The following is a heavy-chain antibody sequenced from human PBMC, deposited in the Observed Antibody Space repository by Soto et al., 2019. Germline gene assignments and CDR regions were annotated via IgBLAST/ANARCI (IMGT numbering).Heavy chain of an antibody. V-gene: IGHV1-69*01. CDR1: GGSFNRHT. CDR3: ARGWGYDSTDYYYAY. Sequence: QVQLVQSGAEVRKPGSSGRVSCKASGGSFNRHTISWVRQAPGQGLEWMGGIIPIFGTANHALKFQGRVTIIADESTSTVYMELSSLRSDDTAIYYCARGWGYDSTDYYYAYWGQGTLVIVSS. CDR2: IIPIFGTA. J-gene: IGHJ4*02. D-gene: IGHD3-22*01.